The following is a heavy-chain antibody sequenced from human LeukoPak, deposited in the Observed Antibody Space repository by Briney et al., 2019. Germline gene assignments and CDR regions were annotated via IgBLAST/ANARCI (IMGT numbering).Heavy chain of an antibody. CDR2: IYNSGST. V-gene: IGHV4-39*01. D-gene: IGHD3-22*01. J-gene: IGHJ4*02. Sequence: SETLSLTCTVAGGSISSSTYYWGWIRQPPGKGLEWIGSIYNSGSTYYNPSLKSRVTISVDTSKNQFSLKLSSVTAADTAVYYCARPVWYYYDSSGYYRDYWGQGTLVTVSS. CDR3: ARPVWYYYDSSGYYRDY. CDR1: GGSISSSTYY.